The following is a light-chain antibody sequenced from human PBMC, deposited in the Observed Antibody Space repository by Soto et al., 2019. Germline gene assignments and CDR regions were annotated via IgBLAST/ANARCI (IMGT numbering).Light chain of an antibody. J-gene: IGLJ1*01. CDR2: DVS. Sequence: QSALTQPASVSGSPGQSITISCTGTSSDVGGHNYVSWYQQHPGKAPQLMIFDVSNRPSGVSNRFSGSKSGNTASLTISGLQAEDEADYYCSSYTSSHTYVFGTGTKVTVL. V-gene: IGLV2-14*01. CDR3: SSYTSSHTYV. CDR1: SSDVGGHNY.